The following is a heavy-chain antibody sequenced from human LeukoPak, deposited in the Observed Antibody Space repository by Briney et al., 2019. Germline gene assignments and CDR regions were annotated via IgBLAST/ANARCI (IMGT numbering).Heavy chain of an antibody. CDR3: ARGGYSYGFYYYYYMDV. J-gene: IGHJ6*03. D-gene: IGHD5-18*01. Sequence: SVKVSCKASGGTFSSYAISWVRQAPGQGLEWMGGIIPILGTANYAQKFQGRVTITTDESTSTAYMELSSLRSEDTAVYYCARGGYSYGFYYYYYMDVWGKGTTVTVSS. CDR2: IIPILGTA. V-gene: IGHV1-69*05. CDR1: GGTFSSYA.